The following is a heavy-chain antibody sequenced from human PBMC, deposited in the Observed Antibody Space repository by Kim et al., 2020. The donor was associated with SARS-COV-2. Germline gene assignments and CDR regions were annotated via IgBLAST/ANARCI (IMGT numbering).Heavy chain of an antibody. CDR1: GGSFSGYY. J-gene: IGHJ5*02. Sequence: SETLSLTCAVYGGSFSGYYWSWIRQPPGKGLEWIGEINHSGSTNYNPSLKSRVTISVDTSKNQFSLKLSSVTAADTAVYYCARGGYSYGYWFDPWGLGT. D-gene: IGHD5-18*01. CDR3: ARGGYSYGYWFDP. V-gene: IGHV4-34*01. CDR2: INHSGST.